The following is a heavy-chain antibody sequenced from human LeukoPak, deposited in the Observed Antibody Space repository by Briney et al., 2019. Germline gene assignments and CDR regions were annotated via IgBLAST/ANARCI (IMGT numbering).Heavy chain of an antibody. J-gene: IGHJ4*02. CDR3: ASGPVWFGELLGYFDY. CDR1: GYTFNYYG. V-gene: IGHV1-18*01. D-gene: IGHD3-10*01. CDR2: ISAYNGNT. Sequence: GASVKVSCKASGYTFNYYGINWVRQAPGQGLEWMGWISAYNGNTNYAQKLQGRVTMTTDTSTSTAYMELRSLRSDDTAVYYCASGPVWFGELLGYFDYWGQGTLVTVSS.